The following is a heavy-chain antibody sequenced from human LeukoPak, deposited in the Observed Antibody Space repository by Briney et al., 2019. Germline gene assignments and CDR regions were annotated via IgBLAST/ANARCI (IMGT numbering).Heavy chain of an antibody. D-gene: IGHD6-6*01. Sequence: GGSLRLSCAASGFTFDDYAMHWVRQAPGKGLEWVSLISWDGGSTYYADSVKGRFTISRDNSKNSLYLQMNSLRAEDTALYYCAKDISWGEYSSSSGAFDIWGQGTMVTVSS. CDR3: AKDISWGEYSSSSGAFDI. V-gene: IGHV3-43D*03. J-gene: IGHJ3*02. CDR1: GFTFDDYA. CDR2: ISWDGGST.